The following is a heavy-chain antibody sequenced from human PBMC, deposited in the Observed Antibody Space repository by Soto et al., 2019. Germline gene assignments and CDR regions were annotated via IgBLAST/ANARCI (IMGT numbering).Heavy chain of an antibody. CDR3: ARHRFHYYDDTVYYYFDY. J-gene: IGHJ4*02. Sequence: QVQLVQSGAEVKKPGASVKVSCKASGYSFTSYGISWVRQAPGQGPEWMGWISGHNVNTNHPQSLQGRVTMTTDTSRNTAYMELRSLRSDDTAVYYCARHRFHYYDDTVYYYFDYWGQGTLVTVSS. V-gene: IGHV1-18*04. D-gene: IGHD3-22*01. CDR1: GYSFTSYG. CDR2: ISGHNVNT.